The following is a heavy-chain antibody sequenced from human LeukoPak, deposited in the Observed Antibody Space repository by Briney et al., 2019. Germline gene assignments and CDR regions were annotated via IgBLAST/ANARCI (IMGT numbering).Heavy chain of an antibody. D-gene: IGHD3-22*01. CDR2: ISGRGDST. Sequence: GGSLRLSCAASGFTFSSYAMSWDRQAPGKGLEWVAAISGRGDSTYYPDSVKGRFTISRDNSKNTLYLQMNSLRAEDTAVYYCAKEFDSSGYFDDWGQGTLVTVSS. CDR3: AKEFDSSGYFDD. V-gene: IGHV3-23*01. J-gene: IGHJ4*02. CDR1: GFTFSSYA.